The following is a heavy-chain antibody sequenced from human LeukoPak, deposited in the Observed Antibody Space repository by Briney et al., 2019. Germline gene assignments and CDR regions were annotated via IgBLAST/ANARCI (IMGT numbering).Heavy chain of an antibody. CDR2: INPNSGGT. J-gene: IGHJ1*01. D-gene: IGHD3-22*01. V-gene: IGHV1-2*02. CDR1: VYTFTCYY. CDR3: ASYRNYYDSSGYYYVEYFQH. Sequence: ASVTVSFMSSVYTFTCYYMHWVRPAPGQGLAWMGWINPNSGGTNYAQKFQGRVTMTRDTSISTAYMELSRLRSSDAAMYYYASYRNYYDSSGYYYVEYFQHWGQGTLVTVSS.